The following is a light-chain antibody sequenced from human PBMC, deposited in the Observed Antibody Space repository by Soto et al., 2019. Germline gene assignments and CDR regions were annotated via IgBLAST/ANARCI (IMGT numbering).Light chain of an antibody. CDR1: QSVYSNY. CDR3: QHYDTSPFT. CDR2: CAS. V-gene: IGKV3-20*01. J-gene: IGKJ3*01. Sequence: EIVLTQSPGTLSLSPGERAILACRASQSVYSNYLAWYQQKPGQTPRLLIYCASSSATGIPNRFVGSGSGTDFTPSISRLDTLDVAVYDCQHYDTSPFTFGPGTKVDVK.